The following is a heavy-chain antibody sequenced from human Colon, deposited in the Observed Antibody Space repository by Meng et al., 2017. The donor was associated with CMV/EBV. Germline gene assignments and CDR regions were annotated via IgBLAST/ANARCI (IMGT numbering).Heavy chain of an antibody. CDR2: INYSESI. D-gene: IGHD3-10*01. V-gene: IGHV4-34*01. CDR1: GGSLTGHY. Sequence: TGAVYGGSLTGHYCSWIRQPPGKGLEWIGEINYSESINYNASLKSRVTISVDTSKNQCSLKLRSVTAADGAVYYCARRVGSGKYYFDYWSQGSLVTVSS. J-gene: IGHJ4*02. CDR3: ARRVGSGKYYFDY.